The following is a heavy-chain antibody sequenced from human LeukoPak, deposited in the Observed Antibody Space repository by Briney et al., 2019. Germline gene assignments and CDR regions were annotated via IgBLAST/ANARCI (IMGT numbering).Heavy chain of an antibody. CDR1: GYTFTGYY. CDR2: INPNSGGT. D-gene: IGHD3-9*01. CDR3: ARDSYDILTGYDFGY. V-gene: IGHV1-2*02. J-gene: IGHJ4*02. Sequence: ASVKVSCKASGYTFTGYYMDWVRQAPGQGLEWMGWINPNSGGTNYAQKFQGRVTMTRDTSISTASMELSSLKPDDTAVYYCARDSYDILTGYDFGYWGQGTLVTVSS.